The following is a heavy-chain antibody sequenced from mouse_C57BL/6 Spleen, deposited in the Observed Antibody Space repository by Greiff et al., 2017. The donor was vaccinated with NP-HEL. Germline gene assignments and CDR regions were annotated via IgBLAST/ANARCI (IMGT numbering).Heavy chain of an antibody. J-gene: IGHJ4*01. CDR1: GYTFTSYW. CDR2: IDPSDSYT. Sequence: QVQLQQPGAELVMPGASVKLSCKASGYTFTSYWMHWVKQRPGQGLEWIGEIDPSDSYTNYNQKFKGKSTLTVDKSSSTAYMQLSSLTSEDSAVYDGARGDYGPAVDYWGQGTSVTVSS. V-gene: IGHV1-69*01. D-gene: IGHD1-2*01. CDR3: ARGDYGPAVDY.